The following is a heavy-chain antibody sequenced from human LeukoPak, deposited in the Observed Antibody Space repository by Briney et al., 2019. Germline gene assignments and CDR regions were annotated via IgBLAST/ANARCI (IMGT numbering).Heavy chain of an antibody. V-gene: IGHV4-4*02. J-gene: IGHJ4*02. CDR1: GGSISSSNW. D-gene: IGHD3-10*01. CDR3: ARAEFGELTPLFDY. Sequence: PSGTLSLTCAVSGGSISSSNWWSWVRQPPGKGLEWIGEIYHSGSTNYNPSLKSRVTISVDKSKNQFSLKLSSVTAADTAVYYCARAEFGELTPLFDYWGQGTLVTVSS. CDR2: IYHSGST.